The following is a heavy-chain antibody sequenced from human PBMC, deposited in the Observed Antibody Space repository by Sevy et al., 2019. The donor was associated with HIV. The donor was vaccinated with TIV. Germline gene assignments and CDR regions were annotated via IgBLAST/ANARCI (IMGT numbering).Heavy chain of an antibody. CDR3: AWERYSSNDWYFDL. CDR1: GGSIRSYH. CDR2: IYTSGNT. Sequence: SETLSLTCTVSGGSIRSYHWSWIRQPAGKGLEWIGHIYTSGNTNYNRSLKSRVTMSVDTSKNPFSRKLSSWIAADTAVYYCAWERYSSNDWYFDLWGRGTLVTVSS. D-gene: IGHD6-19*01. J-gene: IGHJ2*01. V-gene: IGHV4-4*07.